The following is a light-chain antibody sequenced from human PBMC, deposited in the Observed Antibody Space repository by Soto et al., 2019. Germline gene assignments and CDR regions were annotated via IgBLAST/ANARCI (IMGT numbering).Light chain of an antibody. CDR3: QQTYSSQWT. Sequence: DIQLTQSPSSLSALVGDRVTITCRGSQGVSKYLNWYHQKPGRAPMLVIYATSNLQHGVPSRFSGNGSGPNFTLTIASLQPDDLGNDYCQQTYSSQWTFGQGTRVAIK. CDR2: ATS. J-gene: IGKJ1*01. CDR1: QGVSKY. V-gene: IGKV1-39*01.